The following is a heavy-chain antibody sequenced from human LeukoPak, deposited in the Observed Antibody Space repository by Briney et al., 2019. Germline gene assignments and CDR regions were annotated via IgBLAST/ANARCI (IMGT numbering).Heavy chain of an antibody. J-gene: IGHJ3*01. CDR1: GFSFKKYA. D-gene: IGHD1-14*01. Sequence: GRSLRLSCGASGFSFKKYAMHWVRRAPGKGLEWVAVISDDGTRVHYVDSAKGRFTISRDNSKNTLYLQMSSLKPEDTAIYHCTKAGGTTWHLGPFDFWGQGTVVTVSS. CDR2: ISDDGTRV. V-gene: IGHV3-30*04. CDR3: TKAGGTTWHLGPFDF.